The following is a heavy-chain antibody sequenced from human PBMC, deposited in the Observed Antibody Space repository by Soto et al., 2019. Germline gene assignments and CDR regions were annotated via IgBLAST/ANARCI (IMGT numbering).Heavy chain of an antibody. Sequence: GASVKVSCKASGGTFSSYAISWVRQAPGQGLEWMGGIIPIFGTANYAQKFQGRVTITADESTSTAYMELSSLRSEDTAVYYCARAQYYYDSSGYSSFDYLGQGNLVTGSS. CDR3: ARAQYYYDSSGYSSFDY. CDR2: IIPIFGTA. V-gene: IGHV1-69*13. D-gene: IGHD3-22*01. CDR1: GGTFSSYA. J-gene: IGHJ4*02.